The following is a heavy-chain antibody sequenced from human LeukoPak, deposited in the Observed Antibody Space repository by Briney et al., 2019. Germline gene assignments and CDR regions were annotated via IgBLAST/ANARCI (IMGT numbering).Heavy chain of an antibody. CDR3: ARLRVRGAYNWFDP. J-gene: IGHJ5*02. V-gene: IGHV4-59*04. Sequence: PGGSLRLSCAASGFTLSNNDMSWVRQPPGKGLEWIGTIYYTGSTYYNSSLQSRVTMSVDTSKNQFSLKLSSVTAADTAVYYCARLRVRGAYNWFDPWGQGTLVTVSS. D-gene: IGHD3-10*01. CDR1: GFTLSNND. CDR2: IYYTGST.